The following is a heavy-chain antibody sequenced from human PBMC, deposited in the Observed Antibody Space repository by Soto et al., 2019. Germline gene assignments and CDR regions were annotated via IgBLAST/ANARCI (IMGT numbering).Heavy chain of an antibody. D-gene: IGHD2-15*01. Sequence: QVQLVQSGAEVKKPGASVKVSCKASGYTFTSYAMHWVRQAPGQRLEWMGWINAGNGNTKYSQKFQGRVTITRDTSASPAYMELRSLRSEDPAVYYCSRGPGGPDGPGDYWGQGTLVTVSS. V-gene: IGHV1-3*01. CDR2: INAGNGNT. J-gene: IGHJ4*02. CDR1: GYTFTSYA. CDR3: SRGPGGPDGPGDY.